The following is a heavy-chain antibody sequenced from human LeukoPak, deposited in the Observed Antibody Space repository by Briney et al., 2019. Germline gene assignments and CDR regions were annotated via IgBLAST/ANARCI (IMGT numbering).Heavy chain of an antibody. D-gene: IGHD6-13*01. Sequence: ASVKVSCKASGYTFTSYYMHWVRQAPGQGLEWMGIINPSGGSTSYAQKFQGRVTMTRDTSTSTVYMELSSLRSEDTAVYYCARGGRQQLVRDWFAPWGQGTLVTVSS. CDR1: GYTFTSYY. V-gene: IGHV1-46*01. CDR2: INPSGGST. CDR3: ARGGRQQLVRDWFAP. J-gene: IGHJ5*02.